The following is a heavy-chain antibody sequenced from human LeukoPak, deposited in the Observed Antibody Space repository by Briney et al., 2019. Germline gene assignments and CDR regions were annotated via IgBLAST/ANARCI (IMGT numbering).Heavy chain of an antibody. CDR2: INPNSGGT. D-gene: IGHD1-26*01. J-gene: IGHJ6*02. Sequence: ASVKVSCKASGHTFTGYYMHWVRQAPGQGLEWMGWINPNSGGTNYAQKFQARVTMTRDTSISTAYMELSRLRSDDTAVYYCARGWEHYYYGMDVWGQGTTVTVSS. CDR3: ARGWEHYYYGMDV. V-gene: IGHV1-2*02. CDR1: GHTFTGYY.